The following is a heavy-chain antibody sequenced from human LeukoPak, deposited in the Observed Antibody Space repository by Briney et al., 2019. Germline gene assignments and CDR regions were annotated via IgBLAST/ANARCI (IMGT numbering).Heavy chain of an antibody. CDR2: ISSSGSTI. CDR1: GFTFSSYA. D-gene: IGHD3-10*01. Sequence: GGSLRLSCVVSGFTFSSYAMSWVRQAPGKGLEWVSYISSSGSTIYYADSVKGRFTISRDNAKNSLYLQMNSLRAEDTAVYYCARFGEFGDAFDIWGQGTMVTVSS. J-gene: IGHJ3*02. V-gene: IGHV3-48*03. CDR3: ARFGEFGDAFDI.